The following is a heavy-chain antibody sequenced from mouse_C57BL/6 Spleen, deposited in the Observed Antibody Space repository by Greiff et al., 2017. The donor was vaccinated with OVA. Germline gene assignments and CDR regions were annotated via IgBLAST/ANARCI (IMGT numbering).Heavy chain of an antibody. CDR3: ATVYGSSTGWYFDV. D-gene: IGHD1-1*01. CDR2: IDPEDGVT. J-gene: IGHJ1*03. V-gene: IGHV14-2*01. CDR1: GFNIKDYY. Sequence: VQLQQSGAELVKPGASVKLSCTASGFNIKDYYMHWVKQRTEQGLVWIGRIDPEDGVTKYAPKFQGKATITADTSSNTAYLQLSSLTSEDTAVYYCATVYGSSTGWYFDVWGTGTTVTVSS.